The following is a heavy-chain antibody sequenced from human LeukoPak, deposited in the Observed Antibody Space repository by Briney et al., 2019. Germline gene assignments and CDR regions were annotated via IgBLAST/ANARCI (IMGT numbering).Heavy chain of an antibody. CDR1: GYSFTNYW. CDR2: VYPGDSDT. Sequence: HGESLKISCMGSGYSFTNYWIGWVRQMPGKGLEWMGIVYPGDSDTRYSPSFEGHVTISADKSISTAYLQWSSLKASDTAIYYCARYIVGAAGGGYWGQGTLVTVSS. J-gene: IGHJ4*02. V-gene: IGHV5-51*01. D-gene: IGHD1-26*01. CDR3: ARYIVGAAGGGY.